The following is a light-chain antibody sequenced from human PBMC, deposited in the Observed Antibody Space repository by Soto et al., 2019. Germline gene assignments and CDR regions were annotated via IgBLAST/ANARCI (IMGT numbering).Light chain of an antibody. J-gene: IGKJ1*01. Sequence: DIVMTQSPDSLAVSLGERATINCKSSQNILFCSTNENYLAWYQQKPGHPPRLLIYWASTRESGVPERFSGSGSGTYFTLTISSLQAEDVAVYYCQQYYATPRTFGQGTRVEIK. V-gene: IGKV4-1*01. CDR2: WAS. CDR3: QQYYATPRT. CDR1: QNILFCSTNENY.